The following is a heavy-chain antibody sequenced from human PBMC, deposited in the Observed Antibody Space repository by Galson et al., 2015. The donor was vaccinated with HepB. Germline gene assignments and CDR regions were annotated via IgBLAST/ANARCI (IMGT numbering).Heavy chain of an antibody. CDR1: GFTFSTYW. CDR3: ARDNIGALDF. Sequence: SLRLSCAASGFTFSTYWMAWVRQAPGKGPEWVANIKADGSERHYVDSVKGRFTISRDDGKNSLYLQMNSLSVEDTAVYYCARDNIGALDFWGRGTLVTVFS. CDR2: IKADGSER. J-gene: IGHJ4*02. D-gene: IGHD5-12*01. V-gene: IGHV3-7*01.